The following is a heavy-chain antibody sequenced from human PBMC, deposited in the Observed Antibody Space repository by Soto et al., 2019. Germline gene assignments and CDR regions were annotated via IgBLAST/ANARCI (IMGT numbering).Heavy chain of an antibody. CDR2: INGRGNYI. D-gene: IGHD1-26*01. J-gene: IGHJ4*02. Sequence: GGSLRLSCAASGFTFSTYNMNWVRQAPGKGLEWVSSINGRGNYIYYADSVKGRFTISRDNAKKSLYLQMNSLRAEDTAVYYCAREDGIVGATSAFDYWGQGTLVTVSS. CDR1: GFTFSTYN. CDR3: AREDGIVGATSAFDY. V-gene: IGHV3-21*01.